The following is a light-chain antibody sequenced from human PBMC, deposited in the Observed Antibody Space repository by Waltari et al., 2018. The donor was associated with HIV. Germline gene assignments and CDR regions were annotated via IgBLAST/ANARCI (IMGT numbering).Light chain of an antibody. Sequence: QSVLTQPPSASGTPGQRVTTSCSGSSSNIGSNPVNWYQQLPGTAPKLLIYSNNQRPSGVPDRFSGSKSGTSASLAISGLQSEDEADYYCAAWDDSLNGAVFGGGTQLTVL. V-gene: IGLV1-44*01. J-gene: IGLJ7*01. CDR3: AAWDDSLNGAV. CDR2: SNN. CDR1: SSNIGSNP.